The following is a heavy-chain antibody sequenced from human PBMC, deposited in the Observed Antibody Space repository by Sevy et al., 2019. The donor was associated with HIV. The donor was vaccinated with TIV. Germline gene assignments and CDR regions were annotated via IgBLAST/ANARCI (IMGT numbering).Heavy chain of an antibody. CDR3: AKDEGTMVRGVQLVVTAIPRGGGMDV. D-gene: IGHD3-10*01. CDR1: GFTFSSYG. J-gene: IGHJ6*02. CDR2: ISYDGSNK. V-gene: IGHV3-30*18. Sequence: GGSLRLSCAASGFTFSSYGMHWVRQAPGKGLEWVAVISYDGSNKYYADSVKGRFTISRDNSKNTLYLQMNSLRAEDTAGYYGAKDEGTMVRGVQLVVTAIPRGGGMDVWGQGTTVTVSS.